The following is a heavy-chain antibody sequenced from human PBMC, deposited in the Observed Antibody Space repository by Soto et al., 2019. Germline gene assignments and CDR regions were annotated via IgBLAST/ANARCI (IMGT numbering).Heavy chain of an antibody. V-gene: IGHV2-5*02. Sequence: SGPTLVNPTQTLTLTCTFSGFSLSTSGVGVGWIRQPPGKALEWLALIYWDDDKRYSPSLKSRLTITKDTSKNQVVLTMTNMDPVDTATYYCAHGYYDILTGYYNEYFQHWGQGTLVTISS. CDR2: IYWDDDK. J-gene: IGHJ1*01. CDR1: GFSLSTSGVG. CDR3: AHGYYDILTGYYNEYFQH. D-gene: IGHD3-9*01.